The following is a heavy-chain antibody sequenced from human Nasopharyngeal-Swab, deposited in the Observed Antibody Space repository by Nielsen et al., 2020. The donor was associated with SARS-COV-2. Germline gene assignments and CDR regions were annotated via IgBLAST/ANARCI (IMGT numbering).Heavy chain of an antibody. V-gene: IGHV3-21*01. Sequence: GESLKISCAASGFTFSSYSMNWVRQAPGKGLEWVSSISSSSSYIYYADSVKGRFTISRDNAKNSLYLQMNRLRAEDTAVYYCAKLTLDTPRPDVWGQGTTVTVSS. CDR1: GFTFSSYS. J-gene: IGHJ6*02. D-gene: IGHD5-18*01. CDR2: ISSSSSYI. CDR3: AKLTLDTPRPDV.